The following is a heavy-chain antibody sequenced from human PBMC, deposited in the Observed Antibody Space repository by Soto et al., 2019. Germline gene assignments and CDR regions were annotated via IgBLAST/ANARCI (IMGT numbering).Heavy chain of an antibody. CDR1: GASISSGNYY. CDR3: AMWREEAGGPFDY. D-gene: IGHD2-15*01. Sequence: QVQLQESGPGLVKPSQTLSLTCSVSGASISSGNYYWSWIRQHPGKGLEWIGYIYYTGSSYYNPSLRSRITISEDMFKIHFALRLISVTAADTSVYYCAMWREEAGGPFDYCCQGTLVTVSS. V-gene: IGHV4-31*03. J-gene: IGHJ4*02. CDR2: IYYTGSS.